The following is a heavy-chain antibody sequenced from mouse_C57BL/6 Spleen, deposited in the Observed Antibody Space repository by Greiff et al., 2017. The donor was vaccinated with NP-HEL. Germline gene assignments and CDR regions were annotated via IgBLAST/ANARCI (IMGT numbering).Heavy chain of an antibody. CDR2: IYPGDGDT. CDR1: GYAFSSSW. V-gene: IGHV1-82*01. Sequence: QVQLQQSGPELVKPGASVKISCKASGYAFSSSWMNWVKQRPGKGLEWIGRIYPGDGDTNYNGKFKGKATLTADKSSSTAYMQLSSLTSEDSAVYFCARTPYDYDDDYARDYWGQGTSVTVSS. J-gene: IGHJ4*01. CDR3: ARTPYDYDDDYARDY. D-gene: IGHD2-4*01.